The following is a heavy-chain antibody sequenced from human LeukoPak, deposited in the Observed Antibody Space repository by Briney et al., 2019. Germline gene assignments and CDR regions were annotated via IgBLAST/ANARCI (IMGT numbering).Heavy chain of an antibody. Sequence: SETLSLTCTVSGGSISSYYWSWIRQPAGKGLEWIGHIYNSGSTNYNPSLRGRVTMSVATSKNQFSLHLSSVTAADTAVYYCARSAFLVTAPGLYYFDYWGQGTLVAVSS. CDR1: GGSISSYY. V-gene: IGHV4-4*07. D-gene: IGHD6-13*01. CDR3: ARSAFLVTAPGLYYFDY. CDR2: IYNSGST. J-gene: IGHJ4*02.